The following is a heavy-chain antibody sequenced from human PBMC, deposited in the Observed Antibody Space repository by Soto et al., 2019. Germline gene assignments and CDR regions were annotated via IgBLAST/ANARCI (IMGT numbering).Heavy chain of an antibody. CDR1: GYTFTSYG. Sequence: ASVKVSCKASGYTFTSYGMSWVRQAPGQGLEWMGWISAYNGNTNYAQKLQGRITMTTAASTSTAYMELRTLISYCTTQNNSGSHHWLAWGQGTLVTVSS. CDR3: GSHHWLA. CDR2: ISAYNGNT. J-gene: IGHJ5*02. V-gene: IGHV1-18*01. D-gene: IGHD6-19*01.